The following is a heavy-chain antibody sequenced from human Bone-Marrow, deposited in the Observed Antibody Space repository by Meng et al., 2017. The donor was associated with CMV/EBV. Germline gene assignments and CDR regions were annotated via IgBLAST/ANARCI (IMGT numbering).Heavy chain of an antibody. CDR2: INPNSDGT. Sequence: ASVKVSCKASGYTFTGYYMHWVRQAPGQGLEWMGWINPNSDGTNYAQKFQGRVTMTRDTSISTAYMELSSLRSEDTSVYYCARNTIFGVVRPYGMDVWGQGTTVTFYS. D-gene: IGHD3-3*01. V-gene: IGHV1-2*02. J-gene: IGHJ6*02. CDR1: GYTFTGYY. CDR3: ARNTIFGVVRPYGMDV.